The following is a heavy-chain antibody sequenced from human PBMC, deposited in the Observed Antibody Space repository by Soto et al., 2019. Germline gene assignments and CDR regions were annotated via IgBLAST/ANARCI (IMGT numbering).Heavy chain of an antibody. CDR3: ARGLVVTATLINWFDP. CDR1: GYTFTSYA. Sequence: GASVKVSCKASGYTFTSYAMHWVRQAPGQRLEWMGWINAGNGNTKYSQKFQGRVTITRDTSASTVYMELSSLRSEDTAVYYCARGLVVTATLINWFDPWGQGTLVTVSS. CDR2: INAGNGNT. D-gene: IGHD2-21*02. J-gene: IGHJ5*02. V-gene: IGHV1-3*01.